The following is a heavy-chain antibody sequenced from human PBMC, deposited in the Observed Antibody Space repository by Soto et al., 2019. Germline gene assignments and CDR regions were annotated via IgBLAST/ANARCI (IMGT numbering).Heavy chain of an antibody. CDR2: IYYSGST. Sequence: SETLSLTCTVSGGSISSYYWSWIRQPPGKGLEWIGSIYYSGSTNYNPSLKSRVTISVDTSKNQFSLKLNSMTAADTAVYYCARHNYGSGSTYFDYWGQGTLVTVSS. CDR3: ARHNYGSGSTYFDY. CDR1: GGSISSYY. J-gene: IGHJ4*02. D-gene: IGHD3-10*01. V-gene: IGHV4-59*08.